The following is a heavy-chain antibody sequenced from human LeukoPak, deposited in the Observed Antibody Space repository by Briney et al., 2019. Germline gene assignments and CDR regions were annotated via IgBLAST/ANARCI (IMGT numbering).Heavy chain of an antibody. CDR2: IYYSGST. D-gene: IGHD3-22*01. V-gene: IGHV4-59*08. J-gene: IGHJ5*02. CDR1: GGSISSYY. Sequence: XETLSLTCTVSGGSISSYYWSWIRQPPGKGLEWIGYIYYSGSTNYNPSLKSRVTISVDTSKNQFSLKLSSVTAADTAVYYCARITYYYDSSGYLDWFDPWGQGTLVTVSS. CDR3: ARITYYYDSSGYLDWFDP.